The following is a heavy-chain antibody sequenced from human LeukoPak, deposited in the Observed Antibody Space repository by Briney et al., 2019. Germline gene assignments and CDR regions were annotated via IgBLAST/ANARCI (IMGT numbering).Heavy chain of an antibody. Sequence: GESLKISCKGSGYSFTSYWIGWVRQMPGKGLEWMEIIYPGDSDTRYSPSFQGQVTISADKSISTAYLQWSSLKASDTAMYYCARRGRSIAARTQAWFDPWGQGTLVTVSS. CDR3: ARRGRSIAARTQAWFDP. V-gene: IGHV5-51*01. CDR1: GYSFTSYW. J-gene: IGHJ5*02. D-gene: IGHD6-6*01. CDR2: IYPGDSDT.